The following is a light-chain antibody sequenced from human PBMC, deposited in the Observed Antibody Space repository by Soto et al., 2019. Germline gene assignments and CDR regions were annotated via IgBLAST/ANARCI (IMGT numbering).Light chain of an antibody. CDR2: AAS. Sequence: DIQMTQSPSSLSASVGDRVTISCRASQSISSYLNWYQQKPGKAPKLLIYAASSLQSWVPSRFSGSGSGTDFTLTISSLQSEDFAVYYCQQYNGWPLTFGGGTKVEIK. J-gene: IGKJ4*01. CDR1: QSISSY. CDR3: QQYNGWPLT. V-gene: IGKV1-39*01.